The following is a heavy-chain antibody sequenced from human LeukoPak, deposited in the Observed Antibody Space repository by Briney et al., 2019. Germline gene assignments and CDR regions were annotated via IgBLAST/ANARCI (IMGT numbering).Heavy chain of an antibody. CDR3: ARAPGCSSTSCYNWFDP. D-gene: IGHD2-2*01. J-gene: IGHJ5*02. CDR2: ISSSSSYI. Sequence: GGSLRLSCAASGFTFSSYSMNWVRQAPGKGLEWVSSISSSSSYIYYADSVKDRFTISRDNAKNSLYLQMNSLRAEDTAVYYCARAPGCSSTSCYNWFDPWGQGTLVTVSS. V-gene: IGHV3-21*01. CDR1: GFTFSSYS.